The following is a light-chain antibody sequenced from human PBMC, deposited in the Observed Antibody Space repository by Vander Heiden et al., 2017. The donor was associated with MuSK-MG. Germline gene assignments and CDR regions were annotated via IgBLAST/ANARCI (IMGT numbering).Light chain of an antibody. CDR1: QDVTNW. CDR3: QQDGTFPT. CDR2: AAS. J-gene: IGKJ2*01. Sequence: DIQMTQSPSSVSASVGDRVTITCRASQDVTNWLAWYQQKPGEAPKLLIYAASTLQNGVPPRFTGSGAGTDFTLTISSLQPEDFATYYCQQDGTFPTFGQGTKVEIK. V-gene: IGKV1-12*01.